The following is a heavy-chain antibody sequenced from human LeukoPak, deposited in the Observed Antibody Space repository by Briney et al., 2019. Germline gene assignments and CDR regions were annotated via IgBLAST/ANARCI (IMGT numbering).Heavy chain of an antibody. CDR3: ARPDIVVVPAAYTGGNSFDL. Sequence: SETLSLTCTVSGGSISSSSYYWGWIRQPPGKGLEWIGSIYYSGSTYYNPSLKSRVTISVDTSKNQFSLKLSSVTAADTAVYYCARPDIVVVPAAYTGGNSFDLWGQGTLVTVSS. V-gene: IGHV4-39*01. D-gene: IGHD2-2*01. CDR2: IYYSGST. J-gene: IGHJ5*02. CDR1: GGSISSSSYY.